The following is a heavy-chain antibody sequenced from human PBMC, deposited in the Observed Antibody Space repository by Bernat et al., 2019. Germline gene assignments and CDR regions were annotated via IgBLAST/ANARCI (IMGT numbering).Heavy chain of an antibody. CDR1: GFSVSSYY. D-gene: IGHD3-10*01. CDR3: ARVAYGSGSYYNINWFDS. CDR2: IYSGGRT. Sequence: EVQLVESGGGLIQPGGSLRLSCAASGFSVSSYYMSWVRQAPGKGLEWVSLIYSGGRTYYADSVQGRFTISRDKSKNTLYLQMNSLRAEETALYYCARVAYGSGSYYNINWFDSWGQGILVTVSS. V-gene: IGHV3-53*01. J-gene: IGHJ5*01.